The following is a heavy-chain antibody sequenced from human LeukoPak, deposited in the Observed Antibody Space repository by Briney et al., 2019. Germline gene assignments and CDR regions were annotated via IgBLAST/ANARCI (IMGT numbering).Heavy chain of an antibody. CDR1: GFTFSNFG. Sequence: GRSLRLSCAASGFTFSNFGMHWVRQAPGKGLVWVSRINGDGSSTSYADSVKGRFTISRDNAKNTVYLQMNSLRVEDTAVYYCAGGFDYWGQGTLVTVSS. J-gene: IGHJ4*02. CDR3: AGGFDY. CDR2: INGDGSST. V-gene: IGHV3-74*01.